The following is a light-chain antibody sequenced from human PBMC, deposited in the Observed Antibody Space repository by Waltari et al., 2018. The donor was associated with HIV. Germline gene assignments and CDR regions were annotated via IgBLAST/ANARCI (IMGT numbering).Light chain of an antibody. Sequence: AVTQPASVSGLPGQSTTISCPGDDTDFSLYKFVSWYQQHSGKPPRLILYDVDSRASGVPDGSPGSMSGNTASLTISGLRADDEGHYYCASFTGDNTVMFGGGTEVTVL. V-gene: IGLV2-14*03. J-gene: IGLJ3*02. CDR2: DVD. CDR1: DTDFSLYKF. CDR3: ASFTGDNTVM.